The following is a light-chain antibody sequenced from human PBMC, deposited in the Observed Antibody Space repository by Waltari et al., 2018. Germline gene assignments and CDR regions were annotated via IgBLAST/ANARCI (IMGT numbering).Light chain of an antibody. CDR2: GDS. J-gene: IGLJ2*01. V-gene: IGLV3-21*02. CDR3: QVWDSSSDHLVV. CDR1: NIGSKS. Sequence: SYVLTQPPSVSVAPGQTARITWWGNNIGSKSVHWYQQKPGQGPVLVGYGDSDRRSGIPERVAGSNSGNTATLTISRVEAGDEADYYCQVWDSSSDHLVVFGGGTKLTVL.